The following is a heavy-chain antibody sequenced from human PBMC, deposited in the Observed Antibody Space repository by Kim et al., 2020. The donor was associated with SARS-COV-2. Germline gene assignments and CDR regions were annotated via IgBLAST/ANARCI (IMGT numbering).Heavy chain of an antibody. D-gene: IGHD1-26*01. J-gene: IGHJ6*02. Sequence: DSVKGRFTISRDNSKNTLYLQMNSLRAEDTAVYYCAKDEVGATGYYGMDVWGQGTTVTVSS. CDR3: AKDEVGATGYYGMDV. V-gene: IGHV3-30*02.